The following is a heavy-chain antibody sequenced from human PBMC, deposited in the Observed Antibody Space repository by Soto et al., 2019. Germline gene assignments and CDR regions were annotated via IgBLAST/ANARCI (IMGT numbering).Heavy chain of an antibody. CDR2: ISSGGGRT. D-gene: IGHD4-4*01. V-gene: IGHV3-23*01. J-gene: IGHJ6*02. CDR3: AKDRAYSNFEARYYYGMDV. Sequence: PGGSLRLSCAASGFTFNSYAMNWVRQAPGKGLEWVSSISSGGGRTYYADSVKGRFTISRDNSKNTLYLQMNSLRAEDTAVYFCAKDRAYSNFEARYYYGMDVWGQGTTVTVSS. CDR1: GFTFNSYA.